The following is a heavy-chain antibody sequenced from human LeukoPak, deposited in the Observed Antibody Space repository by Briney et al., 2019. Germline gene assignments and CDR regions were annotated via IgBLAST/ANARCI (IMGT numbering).Heavy chain of an antibody. V-gene: IGHV4-59*08. J-gene: IGHJ3*02. CDR2: IFYSGST. CDR1: GGSVSNYY. D-gene: IGHD3-10*01. CDR3: ARHGGATMVRGVLVDAFDI. Sequence: SETLSLTCTVSGGSVSNYYWSWIRQPPGKGLEWIAYIFYSGSTNYNPSLKSRVTISVDRSKNQFSLKLSSVTAADTDVYYCARHGGATMVRGVLVDAFDIWGQGTMVTVSS.